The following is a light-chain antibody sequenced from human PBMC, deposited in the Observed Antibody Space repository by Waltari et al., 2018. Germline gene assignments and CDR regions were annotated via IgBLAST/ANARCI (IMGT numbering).Light chain of an antibody. V-gene: IGKV1-33*01. CDR2: DAS. CDR1: QDISNY. Sequence: DIQMTQSPSSLSASVGDRVTITCQASQDISNYLNWYQQKPGKAPKPLIYDASNLETGVPSRFSGSGSGTDFTFTISSLQPEDIATYYCQQYDNLPPFGQGTRLEIK. J-gene: IGKJ5*01. CDR3: QQYDNLPP.